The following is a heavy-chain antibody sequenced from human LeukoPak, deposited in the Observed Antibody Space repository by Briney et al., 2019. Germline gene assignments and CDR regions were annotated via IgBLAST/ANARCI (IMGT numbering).Heavy chain of an antibody. CDR1: GFTFSSYW. D-gene: IGHD4-17*01. CDR3: AREGGTVTTLDY. CDR2: ISSDGSST. Sequence: GSLRLSCAASGFTFSSYWMHRVRQAPGKGLVWVSRISSDGSSTNYADSVKGRFTISRDNAKNSLYLQMNSLRAEDTALYYCAREGGTVTTLDYWGQGTLVTVSS. J-gene: IGHJ4*02. V-gene: IGHV3-74*01.